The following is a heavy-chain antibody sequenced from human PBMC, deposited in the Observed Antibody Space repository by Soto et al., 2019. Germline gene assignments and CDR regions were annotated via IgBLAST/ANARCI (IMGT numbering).Heavy chain of an antibody. D-gene: IGHD6-6*01. Sequence: QVQLVESGGGLVKPGGSLRLSCAASGFTFSDYDMSWIRQAPGKGLEWVSFVSSSGTTIYYADSVKGRSTISRDNAKNSLYLQRNSLRAEDTAVYYCARMGPRAARPSYWGQGTLVTVSS. J-gene: IGHJ4*02. CDR2: VSSSGTTI. V-gene: IGHV3-11*01. CDR3: ARMGPRAARPSY. CDR1: GFTFSDYD.